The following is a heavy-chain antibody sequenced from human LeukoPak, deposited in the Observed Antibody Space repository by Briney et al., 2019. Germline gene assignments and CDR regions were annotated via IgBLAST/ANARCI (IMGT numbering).Heavy chain of an antibody. CDR2: IYNNGIT. Sequence: PSETLSLTCTVSGGSISSGDYYWSWIRQPPGKGLEWIGYIYNNGITNYNPSLKSRVTISVDTSNNQFSLKLNSVTAADTAVYYCTSHTYGYFFFDFWGQGTLVTVSS. CDR1: GGSISSGDYY. J-gene: IGHJ4*02. V-gene: IGHV4-61*08. CDR3: TSHTYGYFFFDF. D-gene: IGHD5-18*01.